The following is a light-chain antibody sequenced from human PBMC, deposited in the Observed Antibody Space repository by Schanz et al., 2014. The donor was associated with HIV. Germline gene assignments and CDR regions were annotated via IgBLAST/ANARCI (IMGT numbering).Light chain of an antibody. J-gene: IGLJ1*01. CDR3: SSYAGSDNFEV. CDR1: SSDIGGYNV. Sequence: QSALTQPASVSGAPGQSITLSCTGTSSDIGGYNVVSWYQQHPDKAPKLIIYDVTTRPSGISSRFSGSKSGNTAYLTISGLLAEDEADYYCSSYAGSDNFEVFGTGTKLTVL. V-gene: IGLV2-14*03. CDR2: DVT.